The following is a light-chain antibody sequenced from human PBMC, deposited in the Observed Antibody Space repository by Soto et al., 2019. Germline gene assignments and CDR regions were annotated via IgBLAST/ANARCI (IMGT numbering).Light chain of an antibody. Sequence: QSVLTQPPSVSAAPGQKISISCSGSDFNVGNNYVVCYQQLTGTAPKIVIYDDNVRPSGVPPRFSGSKSGTSATLDITGLQTGDEADYYCGTWDSRLSAGVFGPGTKLTVL. CDR2: DDN. J-gene: IGLJ1*01. V-gene: IGLV1-51*01. CDR1: DFNVGNNY. CDR3: GTWDSRLSAGV.